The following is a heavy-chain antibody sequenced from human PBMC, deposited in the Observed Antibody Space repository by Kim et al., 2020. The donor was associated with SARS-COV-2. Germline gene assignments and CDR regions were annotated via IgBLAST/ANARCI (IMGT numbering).Heavy chain of an antibody. CDR2: IYPGDSDT. CDR1: GYNFTNCW. J-gene: IGHJ4*02. CDR3: ARISRDDYNGGDYFFDF. D-gene: IGHD4-4*01. V-gene: IGHV5-51*01. Sequence: GESLKISCKGSGYNFTNCWIGWVRHMPGKGLDWMGVIYPGDSDTRYRPSFQGLVTISADTSISTAYLQWTSLQASDTAMYYCARISRDDYNGGDYFFDFWGQGTLVTVSS.